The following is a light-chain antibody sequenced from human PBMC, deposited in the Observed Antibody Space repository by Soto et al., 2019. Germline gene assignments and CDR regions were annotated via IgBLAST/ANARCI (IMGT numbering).Light chain of an antibody. CDR3: QQYNSYGT. Sequence: DIQMTQSPSTLSASIGDRVTITCRASQSISDLLAWYQQKPGKAPKLLIYTASSIESGVPSRFSGSGSGTEFTLTISSLQPDDSATYYCQQYNSYGTFGQGTKVEIK. CDR2: TAS. V-gene: IGKV1-5*03. CDR1: QSISDL. J-gene: IGKJ1*01.